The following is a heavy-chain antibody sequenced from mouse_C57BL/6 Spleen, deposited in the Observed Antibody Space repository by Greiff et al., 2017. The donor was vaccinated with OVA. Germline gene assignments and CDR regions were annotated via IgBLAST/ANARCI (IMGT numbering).Heavy chain of an antibody. V-gene: IGHV1-9*01. J-gene: IGHJ3*01. CDR3: ARYPDPSYYYGSSYTWFAY. CDR1: GYTFTGYW. CDR2: ILPGSGSN. Sequence: QVQLQQSGAELMKPGASVKLSCKATGYTFTGYWIEWVKQRPGHGLEWIGEILPGSGSNNYNEQFKGKATFTADTSSNTAYMQLSSLTTEDSSIYYCARYPDPSYYYGSSYTWFAYWGQGTLVTVSA. D-gene: IGHD1-1*01.